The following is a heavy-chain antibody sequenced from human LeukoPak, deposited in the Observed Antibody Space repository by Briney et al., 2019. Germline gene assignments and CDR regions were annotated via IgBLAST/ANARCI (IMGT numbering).Heavy chain of an antibody. CDR2: INPNSGGT. CDR1: GYTFTGYY. V-gene: IGHV1-2*02. D-gene: IGHD3-3*01. Sequence: GASVKVSCKASGYTFTGYYMHWVRQAPGQGLEWMGWINPNSGGTNYAQKFQGRVTMTRDTSISTAYMELSSLRSEDTAVYYCARKYYDFWSGYSNYFDYWGQGTLVTVSS. J-gene: IGHJ4*02. CDR3: ARKYYDFWSGYSNYFDY.